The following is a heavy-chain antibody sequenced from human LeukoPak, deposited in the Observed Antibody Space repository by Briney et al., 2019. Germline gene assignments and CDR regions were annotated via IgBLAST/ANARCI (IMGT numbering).Heavy chain of an antibody. Sequence: ASVKASCKASGYTFTGYYMHWVRQAPGQGLEWMGWINPNSGGTNYAQKFQGRVTMTRDTSISTAYMELSRLRSDDTAVYYCARGLAGIAAADWFDPWGQGTLVTVSS. CDR3: ARGLAGIAAADWFDP. J-gene: IGHJ5*02. CDR1: GYTFTGYY. CDR2: INPNSGGT. D-gene: IGHD6-13*01. V-gene: IGHV1-2*02.